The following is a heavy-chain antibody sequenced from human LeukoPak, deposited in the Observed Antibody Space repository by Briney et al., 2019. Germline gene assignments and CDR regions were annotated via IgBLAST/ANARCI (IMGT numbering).Heavy chain of an antibody. V-gene: IGHV1-18*01. D-gene: IGHD3-22*01. CDR3: ARVGDTSGYYSPGDY. CDR2: IAAYNGNT. CDR1: GYTFINYG. Sequence: ASVKVSCKASGYTFINYGITWVRQAPGQGLEWMGWIAAYNGNTNYAQKFQGRVTMTTDTSTSTAYMELRSLRSDDTALYYCARVGDTSGYYSPGDYWGQGTLVTVSS. J-gene: IGHJ4*02.